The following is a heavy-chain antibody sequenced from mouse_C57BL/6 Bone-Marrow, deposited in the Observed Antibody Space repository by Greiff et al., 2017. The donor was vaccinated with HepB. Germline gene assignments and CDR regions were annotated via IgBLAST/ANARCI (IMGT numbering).Heavy chain of an antibody. CDR1: GYTFTSYW. V-gene: IGHV1-55*01. J-gene: IGHJ2*01. D-gene: IGHD2-4*01. CDR3: ARHYDYDDYFDY. Sequence: QVQLQQPGAELVKPGASVKMSCKASGYTFTSYWITWVKQRPGQGLEWIGDIYPGSGSTNYNEKFKSKATLTVDTSSSTAYMQLSSLTSEDSAVYYCARHYDYDDYFDYWGQGTTLTVSS. CDR2: IYPGSGST.